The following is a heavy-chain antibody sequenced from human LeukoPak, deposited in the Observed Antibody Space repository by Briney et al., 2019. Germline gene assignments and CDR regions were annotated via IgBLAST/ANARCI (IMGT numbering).Heavy chain of an antibody. D-gene: IGHD6-19*01. V-gene: IGHV3-30*01. CDR3: PRASVAGNFDY. J-gene: IGHJ4*02. CDR1: GFTFSSYA. Sequence: PGGSLRLSCAASGFTFSSYAMHWVRQAPGKGLEWVAVISYDGSNKYYADSVKGRFTISRDKSKNTPYLQMNSLRAEDTAVYYCPRASVAGNFDYWDQGTLVTVSS. CDR2: ISYDGSNK.